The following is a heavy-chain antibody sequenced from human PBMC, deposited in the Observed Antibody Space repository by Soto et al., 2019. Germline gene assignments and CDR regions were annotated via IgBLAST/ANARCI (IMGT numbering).Heavy chain of an antibody. J-gene: IGHJ4*02. D-gene: IGHD4-4*01. CDR3: ARDRNEMATVLDY. CDR1: GYTFTDYY. V-gene: IGHV1-2*02. CDR2: INPKSGGT. Sequence: QVQLVQSGAEVKKPGASVKVSCKASGYTFTDYYMHWVRQAPGQGLEWMGWINPKSGGTNSAQKFQGRVTMTSDTSISTASMELSRLRSDDTAVYYCARDRNEMATVLDYWGQGTLVTFSS.